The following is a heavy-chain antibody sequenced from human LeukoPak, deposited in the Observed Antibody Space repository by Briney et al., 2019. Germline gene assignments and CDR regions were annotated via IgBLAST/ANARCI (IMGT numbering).Heavy chain of an antibody. V-gene: IGHV3-23*01. CDR3: AKEARAYSYATD. CDR2: ISDSGGST. D-gene: IGHD5-18*01. Sequence: GGSLRLSCAASGFTLRSYAMSWVRQVPGKGLEWVSAISDSGGSTYYLDSVKGRFTISRDNSKNTVYLQMNSLAAEDTAVYYCAKEARAYSYATDWGQGTLVTVSS. J-gene: IGHJ4*02. CDR1: GFTLRSYA.